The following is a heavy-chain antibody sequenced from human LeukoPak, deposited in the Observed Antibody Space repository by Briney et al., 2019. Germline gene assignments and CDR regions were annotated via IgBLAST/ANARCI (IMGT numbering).Heavy chain of an antibody. Sequence: SVKVSCKASGGTFSSYAISWVRQAPGQGLEWMGGIIPIFGTANYAQKFQGRVTITADKSTSTAYMELSSLRSEDTAVYYCARESVTFGGVIWLRSGYNWFDPWGQGTLVTVSS. V-gene: IGHV1-69*06. CDR2: IIPIFGTA. J-gene: IGHJ5*02. CDR3: ARESVTFGGVIWLRSGYNWFDP. CDR1: GGTFSSYA. D-gene: IGHD3-16*01.